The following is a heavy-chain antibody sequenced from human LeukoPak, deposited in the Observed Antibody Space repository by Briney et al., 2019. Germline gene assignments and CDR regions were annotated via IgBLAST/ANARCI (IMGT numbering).Heavy chain of an antibody. CDR3: AKLILTGYFGFDY. J-gene: IGHJ4*02. D-gene: IGHD3-9*01. CDR2: ISSSSSYI. CDR1: GFTFSSYS. Sequence: NPGGSLRLSCVASGFTFSSYSMNWVRQAPGKGLEWVSSISSSSSYIYYADSVKGRFTISRGNAKNSMYLQMNSLRAEDTAVYYCAKLILTGYFGFDYWGQGTLVTVSS. V-gene: IGHV3-21*01.